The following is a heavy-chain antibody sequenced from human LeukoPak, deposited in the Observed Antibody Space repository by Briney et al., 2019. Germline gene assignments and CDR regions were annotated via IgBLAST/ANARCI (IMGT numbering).Heavy chain of an antibody. CDR1: GGSFSGYY. J-gene: IGHJ4*02. CDR2: INHSGST. CDR3: ARANRKSEGYYFDY. Sequence: SETLSLTCAVYGGSFSGYYWSWIRQPPGKGLEWIGEINHSGSTNYNPSLKSRVTISVDTSKNQFSLKLSSVTAADTAVYYCARANRKSEGYYFDYWGQGTLVTVSS. V-gene: IGHV4-34*01. D-gene: IGHD1-14*01.